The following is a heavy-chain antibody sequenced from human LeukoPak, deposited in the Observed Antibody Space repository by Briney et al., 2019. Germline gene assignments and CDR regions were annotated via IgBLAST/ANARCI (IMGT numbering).Heavy chain of an antibody. D-gene: IGHD6-13*01. CDR3: ATRAAAGFDY. CDR2: ISSNGGST. V-gene: IGHV3-64*01. Sequence: PGGSLRLSCAASGFTFSSYAMHWVRQAPGKGLEYVSAISSNGGSTYYANSVKGRFTVSRDNSKNTLYLQMGSLRAEDMAVYYCATRAAAGFDYWGQGTLVTVSS. CDR1: GFTFSSYA. J-gene: IGHJ4*02.